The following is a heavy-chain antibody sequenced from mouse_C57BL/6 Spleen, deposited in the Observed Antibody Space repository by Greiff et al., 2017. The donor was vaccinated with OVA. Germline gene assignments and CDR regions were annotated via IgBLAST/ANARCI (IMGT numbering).Heavy chain of an antibody. Sequence: QVQLQQSGAELVKPGASVKISCKASGYAFSSYWMNWVKQSPGKGLEWIGQIYPGDGDTNYNGKFKGKATLTADKSSSTAYMQLSSLTSEDSAVYFCARGGDYYGSSHYFDYWGQGTTLTVSS. V-gene: IGHV1-80*01. J-gene: IGHJ2*01. D-gene: IGHD1-1*01. CDR3: ARGGDYYGSSHYFDY. CDR1: GYAFSSYW. CDR2: IYPGDGDT.